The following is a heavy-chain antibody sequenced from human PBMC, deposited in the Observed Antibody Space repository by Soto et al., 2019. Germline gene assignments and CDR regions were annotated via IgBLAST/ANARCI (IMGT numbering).Heavy chain of an antibody. CDR1: GGSFSGYH. J-gene: IGHJ6*03. D-gene: IGHD2-15*01. CDR3: ARVAPYCSGGSCYYRYYYYMDV. CDR2: VNHSGST. V-gene: IGHV4-34*01. Sequence: PSETLSLTCAVYGGSFSGYHWSWIRQPPGKGLEWIGEVNHSGSTNYNPSLKSRVTMSVDTSKNQFSLKLSSVTAADTAVYYCARVAPYCSGGSCYYRYYYYMDVWGKGTTVTVSS.